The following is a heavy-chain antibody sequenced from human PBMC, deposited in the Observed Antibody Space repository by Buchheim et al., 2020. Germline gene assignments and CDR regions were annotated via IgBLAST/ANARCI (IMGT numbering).Heavy chain of an antibody. V-gene: IGHV2-5*02. J-gene: IGHJ4*02. D-gene: IGHD3-16*02. CDR3: THSSDLSYDYVWGSYRFPYDY. CDR1: GFSLSTSGVG. Sequence: QITLKESGPTLVKPTQTLTLTCTFSGFSLSTSGVGVGWIRQPPGKALEWLALIYWDDDKRYSPSLKSRLTITKDTTKNQVVLTMTNMDPVDTATYYCTHSSDLSYDYVWGSYRFPYDYWGQGTL. CDR2: IYWDDDK.